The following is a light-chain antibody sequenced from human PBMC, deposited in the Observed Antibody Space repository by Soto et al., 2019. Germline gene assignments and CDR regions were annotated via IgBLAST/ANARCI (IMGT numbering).Light chain of an antibody. CDR2: SNF. V-gene: IGLV1-44*01. Sequence: QSVLNQPPSASGTPGQRVTISCSGISSNIGSNTVNWYQQFPGTAPKLLIYSNFQRPSGVPDRFSGSKSGTSASLAISGLQSADEADFYCAAWDDSLNGYVFGTGTKLTVL. CDR1: SSNIGSNT. J-gene: IGLJ1*01. CDR3: AAWDDSLNGYV.